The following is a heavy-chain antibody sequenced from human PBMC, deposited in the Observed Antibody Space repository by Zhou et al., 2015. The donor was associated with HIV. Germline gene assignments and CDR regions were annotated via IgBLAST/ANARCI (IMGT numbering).Heavy chain of an antibody. CDR3: TTLKTTHYFDY. D-gene: IGHD1-7*01. Sequence: EVHLVESGGGLLRPGGPVRLSCTASGFTFSNAWMSWVRQAPGKGLEWLGRIKSKTDGGTTEYAAPVKGRFAISRDDSRDTLYLQMNSLKTEDTAVYYCTTLKTTHYFDYWGLGTLVTVSS. J-gene: IGHJ4*02. CDR1: GFTFSNAW. CDR2: IKSKTDGGTT. V-gene: IGHV3-15*01.